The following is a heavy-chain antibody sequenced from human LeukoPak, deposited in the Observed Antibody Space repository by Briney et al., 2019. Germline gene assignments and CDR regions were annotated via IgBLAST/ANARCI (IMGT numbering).Heavy chain of an antibody. Sequence: GGSLRLSCAASGFTFSSFGMNWVRQAPGKGLEWVSYISSSSTTIYYADSVKGRFTISRDNSKNSLYLQMNSLRAEDTAVYYCAKDLVAAGFDYWGQGTLVTVSS. CDR3: AKDLVAAGFDY. V-gene: IGHV3-48*01. D-gene: IGHD6-13*01. J-gene: IGHJ4*02. CDR1: GFTFSSFG. CDR2: ISSSSTTI.